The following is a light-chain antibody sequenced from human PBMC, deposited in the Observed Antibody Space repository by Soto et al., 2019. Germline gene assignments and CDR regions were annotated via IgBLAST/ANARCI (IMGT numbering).Light chain of an antibody. CDR1: SSDVGSYNL. V-gene: IGLV2-23*01. CDR2: EGS. CDR3: CSYAGSSLV. Sequence: QSALTQPASVSGSPGQSITISCTGTSSDVGSYNLVSWYQQHPGKAPKLMIYEGSKWPSGVSNRFSGSKSGNTASLTISGLQAEDEADYYCCSYAGSSLVFGGGTQLTVL. J-gene: IGLJ3*02.